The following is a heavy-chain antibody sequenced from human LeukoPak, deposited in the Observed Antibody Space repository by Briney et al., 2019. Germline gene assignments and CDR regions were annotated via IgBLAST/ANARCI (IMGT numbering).Heavy chain of an antibody. CDR3: ARDQAATNTQVRFCLD. CDR2: INAYNGNT. D-gene: IGHD3-9*01. J-gene: IGHJ4*02. V-gene: IGHV1-18*01. CDR1: GYTFTSYG. Sequence: WASVKVSCKASGYTFTSYGISWVRQAPGQGLEWMGWINAYNGNTNYAQKLQGRVTMTTDTSTSTAYMDLRGLRSDDTAVYYCARDQAATNTQVRFCLDWGQGTLVTVSS.